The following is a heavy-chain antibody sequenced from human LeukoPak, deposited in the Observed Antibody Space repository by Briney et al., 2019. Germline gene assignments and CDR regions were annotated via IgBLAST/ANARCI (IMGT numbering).Heavy chain of an antibody. CDR1: GGSISSYY. Sequence: PSETLSLTCTVSGGSISSYYWSWIRQPAGKGLEWIGRIYTSGSTNYNPSPKSRVTMSVDTSKNQFSLKLSSVTAADTAVYYCAKEIGYYGSGSPGFDYWGQGTLVTVSS. CDR3: AKEIGYYGSGSPGFDY. V-gene: IGHV4-4*07. J-gene: IGHJ4*02. CDR2: IYTSGST. D-gene: IGHD3-10*01.